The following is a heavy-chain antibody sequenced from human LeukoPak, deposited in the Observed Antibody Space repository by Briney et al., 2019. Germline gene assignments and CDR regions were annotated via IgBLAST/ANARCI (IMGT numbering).Heavy chain of an antibody. J-gene: IGHJ4*02. CDR2: ISGSGGRT. CDR3: AKGRVDFWSGYYHDY. V-gene: IGHV3-23*01. D-gene: IGHD3-3*01. Sequence: GGSLRLSCAASGFTFSNYAMNWVRQAPGKGLEWVSSISGSGGRTYYTDSVKGRFTISRDNSQDTLCLQMNSLRGEDTAVYYCAKGRVDFWSGYYHDYWGQGTLVTVSA. CDR1: GFTFSNYA.